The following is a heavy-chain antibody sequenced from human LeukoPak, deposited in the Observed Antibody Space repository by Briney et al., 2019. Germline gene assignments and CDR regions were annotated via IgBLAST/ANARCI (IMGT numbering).Heavy chain of an antibody. D-gene: IGHD3-9*01. Sequence: SVNVSCKASRGTFISYAISWVRQAPGQGLEGMGGIIPIFGTANYAQKFHGRVTITADESTSKAYMELSSLRTEDTAVYYCARSDSYDILSGRTYYFDYWGQGTLVTVSS. CDR1: RGTFISYA. CDR3: ARSDSYDILSGRTYYFDY. J-gene: IGHJ4*02. CDR2: IIPIFGTA. V-gene: IGHV1-69*13.